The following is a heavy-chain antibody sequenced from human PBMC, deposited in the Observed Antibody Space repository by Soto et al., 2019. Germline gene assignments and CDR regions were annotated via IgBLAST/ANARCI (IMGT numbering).Heavy chain of an antibody. D-gene: IGHD3-22*01. J-gene: IGHJ6*02. CDR3: ARVIGYYYHMDV. V-gene: IGHV1-18*01. CDR2: ISAYNGNT. Sequence: QVQLVQSGGEVKKPGASVKVSCKASGYTFTTYDLSWVRQAPGQGLEWMGWISAYNGNTNYAQHLQGRVTMTTDTSTSTAYMELRSLRSDDTAVYYCARVIGYYYHMDVWGQGTTVTVSS. CDR1: GYTFTTYD.